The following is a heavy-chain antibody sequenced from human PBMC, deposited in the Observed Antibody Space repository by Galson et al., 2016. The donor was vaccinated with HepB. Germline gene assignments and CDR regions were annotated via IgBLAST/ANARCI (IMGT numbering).Heavy chain of an antibody. J-gene: IGHJ2*01. CDR3: TRQGDYGDFGRYFDL. CDR1: GVSINSRSYF. V-gene: IGHV4-39*01. CDR2: IYDNGKT. Sequence: SETLSLTCNVSGVSINSRSYFWGWIRQPPGKGLEWIGSIYDNGKTYYNSSPKSRVTVSVDMSNNQFSLELRSVTAAESAVYCCTRQGDYGDFGRYFDLWGRGTLVTVSS. D-gene: IGHD4-17*01.